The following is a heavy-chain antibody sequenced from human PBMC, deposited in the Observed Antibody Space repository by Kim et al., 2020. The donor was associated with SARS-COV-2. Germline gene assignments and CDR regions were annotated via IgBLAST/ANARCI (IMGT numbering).Heavy chain of an antibody. CDR1: GYTFTSFG. V-gene: IGHV1-18*01. J-gene: IGHJ4*02. CDR2: ISGYNGNT. CDR3: ARGGYYPGDY. Sequence: ASVKVSCEASGYTFTSFGVSWVRQAPGLGLEWMGWISGYNGNTNYAPKLQARVTMTADTSTNTAYMELRSLRSDDTAMYYCARGGYYPGDYWGQGTLVTVSS. D-gene: IGHD3-3*01.